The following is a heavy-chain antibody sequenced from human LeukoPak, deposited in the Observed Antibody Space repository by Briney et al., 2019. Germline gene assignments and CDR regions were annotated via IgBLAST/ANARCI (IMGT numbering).Heavy chain of an antibody. D-gene: IGHD6-13*01. Sequence: GGSLRLSCTASKFTFSHYGMQWVRQAPGKGLEWVSAISGSGGSTYYADSVKGRFTISRDNSKNTLYLQMNSLRAEDTAVYYCAKADRGAAAGPFDYWGQGTLVTVSS. CDR1: KFTFSHYG. CDR3: AKADRGAAAGPFDY. CDR2: ISGSGGST. J-gene: IGHJ4*02. V-gene: IGHV3-23*01.